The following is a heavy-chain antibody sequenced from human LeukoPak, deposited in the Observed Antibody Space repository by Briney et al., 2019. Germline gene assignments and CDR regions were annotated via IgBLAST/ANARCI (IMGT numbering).Heavy chain of an antibody. CDR2: INHSGRT. Sequence: SETLSLTCPVYGGSFSGYYWTWIGQSPGKGLEWIGQINHSGRTNYNPSLKRRVTISVDTSKNQVSLTLTSVTAADTAVYYCARTYRAVTANPFDYWGQGTLVTVSS. D-gene: IGHD2-21*02. CDR3: ARTYRAVTANPFDY. V-gene: IGHV4-34*01. J-gene: IGHJ4*02. CDR1: GGSFSGYY.